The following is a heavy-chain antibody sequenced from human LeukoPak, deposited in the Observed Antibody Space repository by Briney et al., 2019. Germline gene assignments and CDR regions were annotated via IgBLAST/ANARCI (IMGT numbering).Heavy chain of an antibody. CDR1: GFTFSSYA. CDR2: ISGSGGST. J-gene: IGHJ4*02. D-gene: IGHD6-13*01. CDR3: AKALPQQLVHGPLDY. Sequence: GGSLRLSCAASGFTFSSYAMSWVRQAPGEGLEWVSAISGSGGSTYYADSVKGRFTISRDNSKNTLYLQMNSLRAEDTAVYYCAKALPQQLVHGPLDYWGQGTLVTVSS. V-gene: IGHV3-23*01.